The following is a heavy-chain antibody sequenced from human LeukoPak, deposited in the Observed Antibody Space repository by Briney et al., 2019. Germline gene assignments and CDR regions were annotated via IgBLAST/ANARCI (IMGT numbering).Heavy chain of an antibody. Sequence: PSETLSLTCTVSGGSISSYYWSWIRQPPGKGLEWIGYIYYSGSTNYNPSLKSRVTISVDTSKNQFSLKLSSVTAADTAVYYCARVRVWGSIDYFDYWGQGTLVTVSS. CDR2: IYYSGST. D-gene: IGHD2-8*01. J-gene: IGHJ4*02. CDR1: GGSISSYY. V-gene: IGHV4-59*01. CDR3: ARVRVWGSIDYFDY.